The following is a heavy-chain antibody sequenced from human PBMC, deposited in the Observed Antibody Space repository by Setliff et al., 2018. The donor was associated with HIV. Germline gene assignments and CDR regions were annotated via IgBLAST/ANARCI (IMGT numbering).Heavy chain of an antibody. D-gene: IGHD5-12*01. CDR1: GYTVTELS. J-gene: IGHJ4*02. Sequence: ASVKVSCKVSGYTVTELSINWVRQAPGKGPEWMGGFDPEDNKIVYAQKFQGRVTTTEDTSTDTAYMGLSSLRPEDTAVYYCATRIRDGHRGYGYFDFWGQGTLVTVSS. CDR2: FDPEDNKI. CDR3: ATRIRDGHRGYGYFDF. V-gene: IGHV1-24*01.